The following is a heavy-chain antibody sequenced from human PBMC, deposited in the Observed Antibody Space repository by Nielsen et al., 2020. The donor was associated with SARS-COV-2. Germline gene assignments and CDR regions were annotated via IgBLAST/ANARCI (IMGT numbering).Heavy chain of an antibody. V-gene: IGHV3-30*18. D-gene: IGHD2-2*01. J-gene: IGHJ6*03. Sequence: WLRQAPGKGLEWVAVISYDGSNKYYADSVKGRFTISRDNSKNTLYLQMNSLRAEDTAVYYCAKEGIVVVPAAILSYYYYYYYMDVWGKGTTVTVSS. CDR2: ISYDGSNK. CDR3: AKEGIVVVPAAILSYYYYYYYMDV.